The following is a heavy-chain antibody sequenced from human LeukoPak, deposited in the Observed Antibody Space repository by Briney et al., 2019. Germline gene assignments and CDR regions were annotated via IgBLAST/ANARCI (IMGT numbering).Heavy chain of an antibody. CDR1: GYTFTSNG. CDR2: ISVYNGNT. CDR3: ARDKGGAYSTGWYDY. Sequence: ASVKVSCKASGYTFTSNGISWVRQAPGQGLEWVGWISVYNGNTNYAQNLQGRVTMTTDTSTSTAYMDLRSLRSDDTAVYYRARDKGGAYSTGWYDYWGQGTLVTVPS. V-gene: IGHV1-18*01. J-gene: IGHJ4*02. D-gene: IGHD6-19*01.